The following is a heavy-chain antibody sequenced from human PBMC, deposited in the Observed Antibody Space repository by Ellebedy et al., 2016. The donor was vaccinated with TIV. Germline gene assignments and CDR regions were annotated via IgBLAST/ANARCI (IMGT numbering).Heavy chain of an antibody. CDR1: GFTLSDEF. Sequence: GESLKISCAASGFTLSDEFMDWVRQAPGKGLEWVGRIRNKADSYITDYAASVKGRFSISRDDSTNSLYLQMNSLKTEDTAMYYCSALQRDFWGQGALVTVSS. J-gene: IGHJ4*02. D-gene: IGHD5-18*01. CDR3: SALQRDF. V-gene: IGHV3-72*01. CDR2: IRNKADSYIT.